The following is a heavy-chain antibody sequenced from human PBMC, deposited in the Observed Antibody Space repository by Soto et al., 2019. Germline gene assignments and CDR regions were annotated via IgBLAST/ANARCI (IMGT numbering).Heavy chain of an antibody. CDR3: ASSSIAVLNGMDV. CDR1: GYTFTSYG. D-gene: IGHD6-6*01. V-gene: IGHV1-18*04. J-gene: IGHJ6*02. CDR2: ISAYNGNT. Sequence: ASVKVSCKASGYTFTSYGISWVRQAPGQGLGWMGWISAYNGNTNYAQKLQGRVTMTTDTSTSTAYMELRSLRSDDTAVYYCASSSIAVLNGMDVWGQGTTVTVSS.